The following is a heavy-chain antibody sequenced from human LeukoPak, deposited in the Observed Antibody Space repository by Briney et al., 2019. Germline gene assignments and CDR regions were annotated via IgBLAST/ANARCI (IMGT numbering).Heavy chain of an antibody. CDR3: ATVYWYFDL. J-gene: IGHJ2*01. Sequence: GGSLRLSCAASGFTFSNAWMSWVRQAPGKGVEWVGLIKSKSDGLTTVYAAPVNDRFTISRDDSKNTLYLQMSSLKPENIAVYYCATVYWYFDLRGRGTLVSVSA. CDR1: GFTFSNAW. CDR2: IKSKSDGLTT. V-gene: IGHV3-15*01.